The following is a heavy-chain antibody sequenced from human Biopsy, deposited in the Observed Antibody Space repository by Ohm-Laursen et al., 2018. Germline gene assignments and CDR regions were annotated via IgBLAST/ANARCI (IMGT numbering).Heavy chain of an antibody. D-gene: IGHD2-8*02. CDR1: GGSISSDY. CDR3: ARATKSTGWPYYYFYGMDV. Sequence: SVTLSLTWTVSGGSISSDYWSWIRQTPGKGLEWIVYIYYSGSTNYNPSLKSRVTISVDTSKNQFSLRLNSVTAADTAVYYCARATKSTGWPYYYFYGMDVWGQGTTVTVSS. CDR2: IYYSGST. V-gene: IGHV4-59*01. J-gene: IGHJ6*01.